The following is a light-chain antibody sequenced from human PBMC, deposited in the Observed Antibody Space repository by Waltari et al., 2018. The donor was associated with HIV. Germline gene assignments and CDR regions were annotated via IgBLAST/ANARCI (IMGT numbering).Light chain of an antibody. V-gene: IGLV2-11*01. CDR2: DVN. CDR3: CSYAGSYTLLV. Sequence: QSALTQIRSVSASPGQSVTISCIGTNSDVGAYNYVSWYQQHPGKAPRLIIYDVNKRPSGVPDRFSGSKSGNTASLTISGLQAEDEADYYCCSYAGSYTLLVFGGGTNLIVL. J-gene: IGLJ3*02. CDR1: NSDVGAYNY.